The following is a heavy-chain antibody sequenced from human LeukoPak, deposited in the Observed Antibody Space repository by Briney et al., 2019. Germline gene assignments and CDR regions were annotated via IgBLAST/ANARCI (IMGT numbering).Heavy chain of an antibody. CDR2: ISSSSSYI. CDR1: GFTFSSYS. CDR3: ARGALYQYYLDYWG. Sequence: GGSLRLSCAASGFTFSSYSMNWVRQAPGKGLEWVSSISSSSSYIYYADSVKGRFTISRDNAKNTVYLQMNSLRVEDTAVYYCARGALYQYYLDYWGWGQGTLVTVSS. J-gene: IGHJ4*02. D-gene: IGHD4-17*01. V-gene: IGHV3-21*01.